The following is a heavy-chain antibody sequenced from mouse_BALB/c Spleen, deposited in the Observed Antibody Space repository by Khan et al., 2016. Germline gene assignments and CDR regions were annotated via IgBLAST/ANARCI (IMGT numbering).Heavy chain of an antibody. V-gene: IGHV3-2*02. CDR3: ASNYYFDY. J-gene: IGHJ2*01. CDR2: ISYSGST. Sequence: EVELVESGPGLVKPSQSLSLTCTVTGYSITSDYAWNWIRQFPGNKLEWMGYISYSGSTSYNPSLKSRISITRDTSKNQFFLQLSSVTTEDTATYYCASNYYFDYWGQGTTLTVSS. D-gene: IGHD1-3*01. CDR1: GYSITSDYA.